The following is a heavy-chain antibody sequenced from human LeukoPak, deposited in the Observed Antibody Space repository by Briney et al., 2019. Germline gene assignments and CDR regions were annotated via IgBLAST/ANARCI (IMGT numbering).Heavy chain of an antibody. D-gene: IGHD5-24*01. Sequence: HAGGSLRLSCAASGFTFSSYAMSWVRQAPGTGLGWVSVISGSGGSTVHADSVKGRFTISRDNSKNTLYLQMNSLRAEDTAVYYCAKDMDVTIYGYNFDYWGQGTLVTVSS. V-gene: IGHV3-23*01. J-gene: IGHJ4*02. CDR1: GFTFSSYA. CDR3: AKDMDVTIYGYNFDY. CDR2: ISGSGGST.